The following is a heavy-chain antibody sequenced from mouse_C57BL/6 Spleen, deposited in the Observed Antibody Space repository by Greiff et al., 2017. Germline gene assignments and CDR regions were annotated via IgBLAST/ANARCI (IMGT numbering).Heavy chain of an antibody. V-gene: IGHV5-4*03. CDR3: ARTGTGCAY. J-gene: IGHJ3*01. CDR1: GFTFSSYA. D-gene: IGHD4-1*01. Sequence: EVKVVESGGGLVKPGGSLKLSCAASGFTFSSYAMSWVRQTPETRLEWVATISDGGSYTYYPDNVKGRFTISSDNDKNNLYLQMIHLKSEDTAMYYCARTGTGCAYWGQGTLVTVSA. CDR2: ISDGGSYT.